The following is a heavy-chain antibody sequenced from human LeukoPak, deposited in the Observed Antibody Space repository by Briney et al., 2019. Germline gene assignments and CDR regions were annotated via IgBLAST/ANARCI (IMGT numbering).Heavy chain of an antibody. V-gene: IGHV3-23*01. CDR1: GFTFSSYE. J-gene: IGHJ5*01. CDR2: ISGRGELT. CDR3: VKDRPNYYGSEGHYYRQNGDS. D-gene: IGHD3-22*01. Sequence: GGSLRLSCAASGFTFSSYEMNWVRQAPGKGLEWVASISGRGELTYYTDSVRGRFTISRDNSRSTLYLQMNFLRTDDTAVYYCVKDRPNYYGSEGHYYRQNGDSWGQGTLVTVSS.